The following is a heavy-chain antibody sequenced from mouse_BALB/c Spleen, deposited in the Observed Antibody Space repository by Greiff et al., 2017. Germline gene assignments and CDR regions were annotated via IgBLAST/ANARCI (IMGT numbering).Heavy chain of an antibody. CDR2: IYPSDSYT. Sequence: QVQLQQPGAELVRPGASVKLSCKASGYTFTSYWINWVKQRPGQGLEWIGNIYPSDSYTNYNQKFKDKATLTVDTSSSTAYMQLSSPTSEDSAVYYCTRGGDGSSNGWGQGTTLTVSA. V-gene: IGHV1-69*02. J-gene: IGHJ2*01. CDR3: TRGGDGSSNG. CDR1: GYTFTSYW. D-gene: IGHD1-1*01.